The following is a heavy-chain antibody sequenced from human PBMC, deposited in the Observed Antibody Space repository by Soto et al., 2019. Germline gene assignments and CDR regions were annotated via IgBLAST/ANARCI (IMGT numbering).Heavy chain of an antibody. CDR3: GKGRSGDVGVFY. V-gene: IGHV1-2*02. CDR2: ISPNSGGT. D-gene: IGHD1-26*01. CDR1: GYTFTDYY. J-gene: IGHJ4*02. Sequence: QVQLVQSGAEVKKSGASVKVSCKASGYTFTDYYIHWVRQAPRQGPEWMGEISPNSGGTKYAQRFQGRVTMTRDTSITTVYMELSNLSPDDTAVYYCGKGRSGDVGVFYWGQGTLVTVYS.